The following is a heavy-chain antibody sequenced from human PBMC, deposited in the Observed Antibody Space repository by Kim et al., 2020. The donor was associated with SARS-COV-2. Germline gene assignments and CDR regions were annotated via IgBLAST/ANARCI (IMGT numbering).Heavy chain of an antibody. CDR2: INGDGIT. CDR3: VRAWGY. V-gene: IGHV3-74*01. CDR1: GFILSSYG. D-gene: IGHD3-16*01. Sequence: GGSLRLSCAASGFILSSYGMYWVRQVPGKGLVWVARINGDGITIYADSVKGRFNISSENANNTLYLQMDSLRAEDTAVYYCVRAWGYWGRGTLVTVSS. J-gene: IGHJ4*02.